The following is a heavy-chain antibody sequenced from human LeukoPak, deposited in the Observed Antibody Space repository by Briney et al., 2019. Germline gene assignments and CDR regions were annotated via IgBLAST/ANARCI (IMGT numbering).Heavy chain of an antibody. CDR2: ISYDGNDK. D-gene: IGHD5-18*01. V-gene: IGHV3-30-3*01. J-gene: IGHJ4*02. CDR1: GFTFSNYA. Sequence: PGGSLRLSCAASGFTFSNYAMHWVRQAPGKGLEWVAIISYDGNDKYYTDSVKGRFTIPRDKSKNTLYLQMNSLRAEDTAVYYCARDRDTAMGLWGQGTLVTVSS. CDR3: ARDRDTAMGL.